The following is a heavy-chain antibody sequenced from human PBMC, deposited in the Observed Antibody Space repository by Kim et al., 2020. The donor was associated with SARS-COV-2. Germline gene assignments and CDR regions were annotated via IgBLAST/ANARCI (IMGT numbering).Heavy chain of an antibody. J-gene: IGHJ4*02. CDR2: ISWDGGST. V-gene: IGHV3-43D*03. Sequence: GGSLRLSCAASGFTFDDYAMHWVRQAPGKGLEWVSLISWDGGSTYYADSVKGRFTISRDNSKNSLYLQMNSLRAEDTALYYCAKDMVVGVAARPTGFIDYWCQGTLVTVSS. CDR3: AKDMVVGVAARPTGFIDY. D-gene: IGHD6-6*01. CDR1: GFTFDDYA.